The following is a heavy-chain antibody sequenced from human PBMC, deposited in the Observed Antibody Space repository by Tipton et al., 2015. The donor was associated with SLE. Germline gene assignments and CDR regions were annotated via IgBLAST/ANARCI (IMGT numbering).Heavy chain of an antibody. J-gene: IGHJ2*01. CDR1: GFTFSTYN. Sequence: SLRLSCAASGFTFSTYNMNWVRQAPGKGLEWISSISSSSTYIYYSDSVKGRFTISRDNAKKSLYLQMDSLRVDDSAVYYCARDLRGPVAGNQGYFDLWGRGTLVTVSS. CDR3: ARDLRGPVAGNQGYFDL. D-gene: IGHD6-19*01. V-gene: IGHV3-21*01. CDR2: ISSSSTYI.